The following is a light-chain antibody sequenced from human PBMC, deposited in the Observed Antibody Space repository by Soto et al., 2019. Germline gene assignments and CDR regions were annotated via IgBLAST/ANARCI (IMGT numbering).Light chain of an antibody. J-gene: IGKJ3*01. Sequence: DIPWTKSPSFLSASVGDRVTITCPASQGMSSYLAWYQQKPGKAPNLMIYAASTLQRGVPPSFSGSGSGTEFARTISSLQPDDFATYFCQQRNKDPCNFGHGTKVDIQ. CDR3: QQRNKDPCN. CDR2: AAS. V-gene: IGKV1-9*01. CDR1: QGMSSY.